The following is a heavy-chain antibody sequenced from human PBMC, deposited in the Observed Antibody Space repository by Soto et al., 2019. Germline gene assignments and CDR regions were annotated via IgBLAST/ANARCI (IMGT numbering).Heavy chain of an antibody. CDR3: ARAREDYSSGWCLDY. V-gene: IGHV3-21*01. CDR2: ISSSSSYI. D-gene: IGHD6-19*01. J-gene: IGHJ4*02. Sequence: GGSLRLSCAASGFTFSSYSMNWVRQAPGKGLEWVSSISSSSSYIYYADSVKGRFTISRDNAKNSLYLQMNSLRAEDTAVYYCARAREDYSSGWCLDYWGQGTLVTVSS. CDR1: GFTFSSYS.